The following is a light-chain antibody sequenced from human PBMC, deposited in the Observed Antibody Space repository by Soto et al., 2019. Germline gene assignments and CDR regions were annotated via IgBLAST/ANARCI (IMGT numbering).Light chain of an antibody. CDR1: QSVSNN. V-gene: IGKV3-15*01. CDR3: QQYNNWWT. CDR2: GAS. Sequence: EIVMTQSPATLSVSPGERATLSCRASQSVSNNLAWYQKKPGQAPRLLIDGASTSATGIPARFSGGGAGTEFPLTISRLQSEDFAFYYCQQYNNWWTFGQGTRVEIK. J-gene: IGKJ1*01.